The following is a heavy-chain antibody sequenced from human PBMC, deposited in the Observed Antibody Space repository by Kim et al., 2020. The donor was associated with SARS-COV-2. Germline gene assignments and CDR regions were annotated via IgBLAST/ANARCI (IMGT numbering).Heavy chain of an antibody. CDR2: ISSSGSTI. Sequence: GGSLRLSCAASGFTFSDYYMSWIRQAPGKGLEWVSYISSSGSTIYYADSVKGRFTISRDNAKNSLYLQMNSLRAEDTAVYYCARDTHTPAARGEVYYYGMDVWGQGTTVTVSS. J-gene: IGHJ6*02. V-gene: IGHV3-11*01. CDR3: ARDTHTPAARGEVYYYGMDV. CDR1: GFTFSDYY. D-gene: IGHD2-2*01.